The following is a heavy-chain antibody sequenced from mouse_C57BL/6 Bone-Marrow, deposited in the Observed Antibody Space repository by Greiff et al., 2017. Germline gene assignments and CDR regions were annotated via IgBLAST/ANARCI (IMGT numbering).Heavy chain of an antibody. Sequence: VQLQQSGPELVKPGASVKISCKASGYAFSSSWMNWVKQRPGKGLEWIGRIYPGDGDTNYNGKFKGKATLTADKSSSTAYMQLSSLTSEDSAVYFCARDQIYYYGSIYAMDYWGQGTSVTVSS. V-gene: IGHV1-82*01. CDR2: IYPGDGDT. D-gene: IGHD1-1*01. CDR3: ARDQIYYYGSIYAMDY. J-gene: IGHJ4*01. CDR1: GYAFSSSW.